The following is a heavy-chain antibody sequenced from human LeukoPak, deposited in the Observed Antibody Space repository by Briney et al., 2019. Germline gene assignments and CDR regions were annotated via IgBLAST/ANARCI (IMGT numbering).Heavy chain of an antibody. Sequence: QPGGSLRLSCAASGFTFSSYWMSWVRQAPGKGLEWVSVIYSGGSTYYADSVKGRFTISRDNSKNTLYLQMNSLRAEDTAVYYCARGSRSSGWFDYWGQGTLVTVSS. CDR3: ARGSRSSGWFDY. CDR2: IYSGGST. J-gene: IGHJ4*02. D-gene: IGHD6-19*01. V-gene: IGHV3-53*01. CDR1: GFTFSSYW.